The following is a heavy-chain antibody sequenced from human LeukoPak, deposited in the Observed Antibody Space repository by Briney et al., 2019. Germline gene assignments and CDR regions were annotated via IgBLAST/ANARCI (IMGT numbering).Heavy chain of an antibody. Sequence: SETLSLTCTVSGGSISSGGYYWSWIRQHPGKGLEWIGYIYCSGSTYYNPSLKSRVTISVDTSKNQFSLKLSSVTAADTAVYYCATSSYDFWSGYGRFDPWGQGTLVTVSS. CDR2: IYCSGST. D-gene: IGHD3-3*01. CDR3: ATSSYDFWSGYGRFDP. CDR1: GGSISSGGYY. J-gene: IGHJ5*02. V-gene: IGHV4-31*03.